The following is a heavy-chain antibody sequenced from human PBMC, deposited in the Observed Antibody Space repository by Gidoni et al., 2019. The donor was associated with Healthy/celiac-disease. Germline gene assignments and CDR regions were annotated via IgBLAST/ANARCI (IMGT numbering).Heavy chain of an antibody. J-gene: IGHJ4*02. Sequence: KKPGSSVKVSCKASGGTFSSYAISWVRQAPGQGLEWMGRIIPILGIVNYAQKFQGRVTITADKSTSTTYMELSSLRSGDTAIYYCARDDRIYSSSSKFDYWGQGTLVTVSS. D-gene: IGHD6-6*01. CDR3: ARDDRIYSSSSKFDY. V-gene: IGHV1-69*04. CDR2: IIPILGIV. CDR1: GGTFSSYA.